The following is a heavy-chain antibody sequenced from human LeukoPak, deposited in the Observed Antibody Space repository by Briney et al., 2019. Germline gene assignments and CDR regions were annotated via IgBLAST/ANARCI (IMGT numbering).Heavy chain of an antibody. CDR2: IYYSGST. V-gene: IGHV4-59*08. CDR3: ARHSSSSRGWFDP. D-gene: IGHD6-6*01. Sequence: SETLSLTCTVSGGSINSYYWSWIRQPSGKGLEWIGHIYYSGSTDYNSSLKSRVTISVDTSKNQFSLKLSSVTAADTAVYYCARHSSSSRGWFDPWGQGTPVTVSS. CDR1: GGSINSYY. J-gene: IGHJ5*02.